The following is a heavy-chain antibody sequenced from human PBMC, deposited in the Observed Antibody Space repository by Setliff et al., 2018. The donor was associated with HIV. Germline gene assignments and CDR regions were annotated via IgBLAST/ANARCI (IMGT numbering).Heavy chain of an antibody. CDR2: INPRGGST. Sequence: WASVKVSCKASGYTFTNYYMHWVRQAPGQGLEWTGMINPRGGSTNYAQMFQGRVTMTRDTSTSTVYMELSSLRSEDTAVYYCARVWSPGGYSHAFDIWGQGTMVTVSS. D-gene: IGHD3-22*01. V-gene: IGHV1-46*01. CDR3: ARVWSPGGYSHAFDI. J-gene: IGHJ3*02. CDR1: GYTFTNYY.